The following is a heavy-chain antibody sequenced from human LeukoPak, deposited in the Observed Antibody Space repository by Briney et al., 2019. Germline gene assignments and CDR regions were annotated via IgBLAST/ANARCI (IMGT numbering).Heavy chain of an antibody. D-gene: IGHD6-6*01. J-gene: IGHJ6*03. CDR1: GGSISSSGYY. V-gene: IGHV4-39*07. CDR2: IYYSGST. CDR3: ARISSPSTRHYYYMDV. Sequence: SETLSLTCTVSGGSISSSGYYWGWIRQPPGKGLEWIGSIYYSGSTYYNPSLKSRVTISVDTSKNQFSLKLSSVTAADTAVYYCARISSPSTRHYYYMDVWGKGTTVTISS.